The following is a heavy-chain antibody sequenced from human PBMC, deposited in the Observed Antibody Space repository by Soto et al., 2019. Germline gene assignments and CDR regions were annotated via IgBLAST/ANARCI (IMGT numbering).Heavy chain of an antibody. CDR1: GFSFFNYG. V-gene: IGHV3-30*18. CDR2: VTYDSSEK. J-gene: IGHJ4*02. Sequence: QVHVVESGGGVVQPGTSLRLSCTASGFSFFNYGFAWIRQAPCKGLEWVAVVTYDSSEKYYADSVKGRFTISRDNSKNTVYLQMDSLQHNDSALYYCGKAGGSELRYFDWPEVGVWGQGTLVTVSS. D-gene: IGHD3-9*01. CDR3: GKAGGSELRYFDWPEVGV.